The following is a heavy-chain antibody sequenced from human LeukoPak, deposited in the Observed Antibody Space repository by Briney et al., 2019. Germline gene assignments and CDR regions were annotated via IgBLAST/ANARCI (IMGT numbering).Heavy chain of an antibody. CDR2: IYYSGST. D-gene: IGHD2-2*01. Sequence: SETLSLTCTVSGGSISSSSYYWGWIRQPPGKGLEWIGSIYYSGSTYYNPSLKSRVTISVDTSKNQFSLKLSSVTAADTAVYYCASVLKYQLLYYFDHWGQGTLVTVSS. J-gene: IGHJ4*02. CDR3: ASVLKYQLLYYFDH. V-gene: IGHV4-39*01. CDR1: GGSISSSSYY.